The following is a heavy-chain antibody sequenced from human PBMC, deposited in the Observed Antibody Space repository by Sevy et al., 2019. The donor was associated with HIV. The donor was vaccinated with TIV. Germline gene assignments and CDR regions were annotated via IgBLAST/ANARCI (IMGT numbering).Heavy chain of an antibody. Sequence: GGSLRLSCAASGFSLDDYAMHWVRQSSGKGLEWVAGISWNSGSIGYADSVKGRFTISRDNARNTLYLQMNNMRSEDTALYYCARDIGAESNSETSSLPFFFYYFDSWGQGTLVTVSS. CDR2: ISWNSGSI. D-gene: IGHD3-3*02. CDR1: GFSLDDYA. CDR3: ARDIGAESNSETSSLPFFFYYFDS. J-gene: IGHJ4*02. V-gene: IGHV3-9*01.